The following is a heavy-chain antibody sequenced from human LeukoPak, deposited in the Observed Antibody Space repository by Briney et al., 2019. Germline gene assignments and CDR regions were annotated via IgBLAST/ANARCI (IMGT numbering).Heavy chain of an antibody. CDR2: IWYDGSKK. J-gene: IGHJ4*02. Sequence: PGRSLRLSCAASGFTFSTYVMHWVRQAPGKGLEWVAVIWYDGSKKDYADSVKGRFTISRDNSKNTLYLQMNSLRAEDTAVYYCARELNYGDYFVCWGQGTLVSVSS. D-gene: IGHD4-17*01. V-gene: IGHV3-33*01. CDR3: ARELNYGDYFVC. CDR1: GFTFSTYV.